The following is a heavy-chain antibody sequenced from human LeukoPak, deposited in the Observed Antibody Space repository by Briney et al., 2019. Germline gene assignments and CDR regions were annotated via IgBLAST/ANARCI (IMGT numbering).Heavy chain of an antibody. CDR2: IYSGGST. V-gene: IGHV3-66*02. Sequence: GGSLRLSCAASGFTVSSNYMSWVRQAPGKGLEWVSVIYSGGSTYYADSVKGRFTISRDNSKNTLYLQMNSLRAEDTAVYYCASVDPQYSSTTTADYYYGMDVWGQGTTVTVSS. CDR3: ASVDPQYSSTTTADYYYGMDV. CDR1: GFTVSSNY. J-gene: IGHJ6*02. D-gene: IGHD6-13*01.